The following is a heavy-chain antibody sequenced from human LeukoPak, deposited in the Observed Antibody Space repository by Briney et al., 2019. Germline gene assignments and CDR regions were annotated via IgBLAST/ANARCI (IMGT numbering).Heavy chain of an antibody. Sequence: PGGSLRLSCAASGFTFSSYNLNWVRQAPGKGLEWVSSISSSSSYIYYADSVKGRFTISRDNAKNSLYLQMNSLRAEDTAVYYCARMTAAPLDYWGQGTLVTVSS. J-gene: IGHJ4*02. D-gene: IGHD6-13*01. CDR3: ARMTAAPLDY. CDR2: ISSSSSYI. CDR1: GFTFSSYN. V-gene: IGHV3-21*01.